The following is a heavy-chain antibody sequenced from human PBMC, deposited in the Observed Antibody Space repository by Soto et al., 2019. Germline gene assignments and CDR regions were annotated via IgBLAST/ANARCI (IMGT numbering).Heavy chain of an antibody. J-gene: IGHJ6*02. CDR1: GGSLSFDHYH. CDR3: AREDDGGDRDYYGLDV. CDR2: VHYIGSV. Sequence: PSETLSLTCTVSGGSLSFDHYHWTWIRQPPGKGLEWIGYVHYIGSVLYNPSLQSRVSISVDTSKNQFSLKLSSVTAADTAVYFCAREDDGGDRDYYGLDVWGQGTTVTVSS. D-gene: IGHD2-21*02. V-gene: IGHV4-30-4*01.